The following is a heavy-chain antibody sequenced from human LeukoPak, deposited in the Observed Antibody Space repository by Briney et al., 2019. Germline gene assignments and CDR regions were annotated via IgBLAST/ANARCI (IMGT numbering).Heavy chain of an antibody. J-gene: IGHJ4*02. CDR1: GFTFSSYG. Sequence: GGSLRLSCAASGFTFSSYGMNWVRQAPGKGLEWVSCISSSSTYIYYADSVKGRFTISRDNAKNSLYLQMVSLRDEDTAVYYCAREKGYSGSSFDYWGQGTLVTVSS. CDR3: AREKGYSGSSFDY. V-gene: IGHV3-21*01. CDR2: ISSSSTYI. D-gene: IGHD1-26*01.